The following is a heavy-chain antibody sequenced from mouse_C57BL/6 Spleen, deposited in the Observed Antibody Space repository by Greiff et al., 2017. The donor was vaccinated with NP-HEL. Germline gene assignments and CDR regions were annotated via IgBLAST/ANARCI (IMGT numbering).Heavy chain of an antibody. J-gene: IGHJ4*01. CDR3: ARSEDGYYNYYAMDY. CDR2: IDPSDSYT. Sequence: VQLQQPGAELVRPGTSVKLSCKASGYTFTSYWMHWVKQRPGQGLEWIGVIDPSDSYTNYNQQFKGKATLTVDTSSSTAYMQLSSLTSEDSAVYDCARSEDGYYNYYAMDYWGQGTSVTVSS. CDR1: GYTFTSYW. V-gene: IGHV1-59*01. D-gene: IGHD2-3*01.